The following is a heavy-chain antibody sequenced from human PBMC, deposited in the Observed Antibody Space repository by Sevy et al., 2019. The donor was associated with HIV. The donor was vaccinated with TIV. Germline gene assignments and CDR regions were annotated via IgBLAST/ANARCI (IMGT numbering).Heavy chain of an antibody. CDR3: TGRAPYPMDV. Sequence: GGSLRLSCAASGFAFSGSTVHCVRQASGKGLEWVGRIRSKAYNFATTYAASLKGRFTISRDDSKNTAYLQLNGMKTEDTAVYYCTGRAPYPMDVWGQGTMVTVSS. CDR2: IRSKAYNFAT. V-gene: IGHV3-73*01. J-gene: IGHJ6*02. CDR1: GFAFSGST.